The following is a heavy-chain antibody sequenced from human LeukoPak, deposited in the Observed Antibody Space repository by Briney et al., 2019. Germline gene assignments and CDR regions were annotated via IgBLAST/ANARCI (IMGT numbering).Heavy chain of an antibody. CDR1: GGTFSSYA. D-gene: IGHD3-22*01. CDR2: IIPIFGIA. CDR3: ARGSQDSSGYSDY. J-gene: IGHJ4*02. Sequence: ASVKVSFTASGGTFSSYAISWVRQAPGQGLEWMGRIIPIFGIANYAQKFQGRVTITADKSTSTAYMELSSLRSEDTAVYYCARGSQDSSGYSDYWGQGTLVTVSS. V-gene: IGHV1-69*04.